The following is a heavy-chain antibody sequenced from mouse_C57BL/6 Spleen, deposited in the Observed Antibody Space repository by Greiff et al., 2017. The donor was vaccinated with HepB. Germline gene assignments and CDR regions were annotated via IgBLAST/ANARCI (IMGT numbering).Heavy chain of an antibody. J-gene: IGHJ4*01. CDR3: ARSGSSFYYYAMDY. CDR1: GYTFTSYT. CDR2: INPSSGYT. Sequence: QVQLKQSGAELARPGASVKMSCKASGYTFTSYTMPWVKQRPGQGLEWIGYINPSSGYTKYNQKFKDKATLTADKSSSTAYMQLSSLTSEDSAVYYCARSGSSFYYYAMDYWGQGTSVTVSS. D-gene: IGHD1-1*01. V-gene: IGHV1-4*01.